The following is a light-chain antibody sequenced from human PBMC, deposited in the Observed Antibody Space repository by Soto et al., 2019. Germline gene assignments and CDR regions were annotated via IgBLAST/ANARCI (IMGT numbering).Light chain of an antibody. CDR3: VQGTHWPPFT. Sequence: VMMTQSPLSLPVTLGQPASISCKSSQSFVYRDGNTYLNWFQQRPGQSPRRLIYEVSHRDSGVPDRFSGSGSGTDFTLKISRVEAEDVGVYYCVQGTHWPPFTFGQGTKLEIK. CDR2: EVS. V-gene: IGKV2-30*01. CDR1: QSFVYRDGNTY. J-gene: IGKJ2*01.